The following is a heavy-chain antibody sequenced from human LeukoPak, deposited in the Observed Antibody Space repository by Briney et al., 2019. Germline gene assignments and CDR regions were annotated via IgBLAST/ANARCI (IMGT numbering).Heavy chain of an antibody. CDR3: ARGRKLTTFDY. Sequence: GGSLRLSCAASGFTFSSYSMNWARQAPGKGLEWVSSISSSSSYIYYADSVKGRFTISRDNAKNSLYLQMNSLRAEDTAVYYCARGRKLTTFDYWGQGTLVTVSS. D-gene: IGHD4/OR15-4a*01. V-gene: IGHV3-21*01. CDR2: ISSSSSYI. J-gene: IGHJ4*02. CDR1: GFTFSSYS.